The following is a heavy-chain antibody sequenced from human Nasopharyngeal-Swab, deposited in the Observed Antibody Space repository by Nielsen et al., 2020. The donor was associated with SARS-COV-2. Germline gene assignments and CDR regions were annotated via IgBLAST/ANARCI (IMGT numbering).Heavy chain of an antibody. Sequence: WIRQPPGQGLEWIGYIYYSGSTYYNPSLKSRVTISVDTSKNQFSLKLSSVTAADTAVYYCARGFVGAYYDSNLDVWGKGTTVTVSS. D-gene: IGHD3-22*01. J-gene: IGHJ6*04. CDR3: ARGFVGAYYDSNLDV. V-gene: IGHV4-31*02. CDR2: IYYSGST.